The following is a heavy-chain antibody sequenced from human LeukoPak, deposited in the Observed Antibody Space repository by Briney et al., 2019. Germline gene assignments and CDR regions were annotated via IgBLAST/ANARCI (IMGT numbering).Heavy chain of an antibody. CDR3: ARGQRAGMSHFDC. J-gene: IGHJ4*02. V-gene: IGHV4-34*01. CDR2: IIHGGSA. D-gene: IGHD1-26*01. Sequence: SETLSLTCAVYGGSFSGYYRTWIRQSPGKGLEWIGEIIHGGSATYNLSLKSRVTISADSSKDQFALQLRSVTAADTAFYYCARGQRAGMSHFDCWGQGTLVTVSS. CDR1: GGSFSGYY.